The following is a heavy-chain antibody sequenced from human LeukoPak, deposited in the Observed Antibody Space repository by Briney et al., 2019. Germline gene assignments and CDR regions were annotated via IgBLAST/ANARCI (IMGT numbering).Heavy chain of an antibody. J-gene: IGHJ5*02. CDR1: GGTFSSYA. CDR3: ARAPGYSYGSETLYDT. CDR2: IIPILGIA. V-gene: IGHV1-69*04. D-gene: IGHD5-18*01. Sequence: SVKVSCKASGGTFSSYATSWVRQAPGQGLEWMGRIIPILGIANYAQKFQGRVTVTADKSTSTAYMELSSLRSEDTAVYYCARAPGYSYGSETLYDTWGQGTLVTVSS.